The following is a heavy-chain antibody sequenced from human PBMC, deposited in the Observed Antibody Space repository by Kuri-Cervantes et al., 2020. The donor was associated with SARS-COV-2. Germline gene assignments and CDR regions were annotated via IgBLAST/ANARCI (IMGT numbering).Heavy chain of an antibody. D-gene: IGHD1-26*01. J-gene: IGHJ4*02. Sequence: GESLKISCAASGFTFSSYSMNWVRQAPGKGLEWVSAISGSGGSTYYADSVKGRFTISRDNSKNTLCLQMNSLRAEDTAVYYCAKGISGSYYGYFDYWGQGTLVTVSS. V-gene: IGHV3-23*01. CDR1: GFTFSSYS. CDR3: AKGISGSYYGYFDY. CDR2: ISGSGGST.